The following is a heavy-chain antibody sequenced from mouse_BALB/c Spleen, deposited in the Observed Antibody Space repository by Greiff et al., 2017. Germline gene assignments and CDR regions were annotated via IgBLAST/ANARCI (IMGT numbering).Heavy chain of an antibody. D-gene: IGHD1-1*01. Sequence: EVNVVESGGGLVQPGGSRKLSCAASGFTFSSFGMHWVRQAPEKGLEWVAYISSGSSTIYYADTVQGRFTISRDNPKNTLFLQMTSLRSEDTAMYYCARGATTVGHYFDYWGQGTTLTGSS. V-gene: IGHV5-17*02. CDR3: ARGATTVGHYFDY. CDR1: GFTFSSFG. J-gene: IGHJ2*01. CDR2: ISSGSSTI.